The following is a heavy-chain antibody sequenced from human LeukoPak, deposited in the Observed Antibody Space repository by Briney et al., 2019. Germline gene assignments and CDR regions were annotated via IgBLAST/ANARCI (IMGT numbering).Heavy chain of an antibody. Sequence: PGGSLRLSCAASGFTFSNAWMSWVRQAPGKGLEWVGRIKSKTDGGTTDYAAPVKGRFTISRDDSKNTLYLQMNSLKTEDTAVYYCTTDQTAPIIHSYGDGKFDYWGQGTLVTVSS. CDR1: GFTFSNAW. CDR2: IKSKTDGGTT. V-gene: IGHV3-15*01. CDR3: TTDQTAPIIHSYGDGKFDY. D-gene: IGHD5-18*01. J-gene: IGHJ4*02.